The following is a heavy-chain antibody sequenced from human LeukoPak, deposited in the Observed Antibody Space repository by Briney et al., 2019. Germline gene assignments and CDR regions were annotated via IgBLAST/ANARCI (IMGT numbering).Heavy chain of an antibody. CDR2: ISSSGSTI. J-gene: IGHJ4*02. V-gene: IGHV3-11*01. D-gene: IGHD6-19*01. Sequence: GGSLRLSCAASGFTFSDYYMSWIRQAPGKGLEWVSYISSSGSTIYYADSVKGRFTISRDNAKNSLYLQMNSLRAEDTAVYYCARDLIGRSIGWYLNPFGYWGQGTLVTVSS. CDR1: GFTFSDYY. CDR3: ARDLIGRSIGWYLNPFGY.